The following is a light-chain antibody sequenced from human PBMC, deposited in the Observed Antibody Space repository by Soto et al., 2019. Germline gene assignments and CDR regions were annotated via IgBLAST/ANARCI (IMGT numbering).Light chain of an antibody. CDR3: QQYNNWPPWT. Sequence: EIVLTQSRGTLSLSPGEGATLSCRSIQSISSNKVAWYQQKPGQAPRLLIYGASTRATGIPARFSGSGSGTEFTLTISSLQSEDFAVYYCQQYNNWPPWTFGQGTKVDIK. CDR2: GAS. J-gene: IGKJ1*01. CDR1: QSISSN. V-gene: IGKV3-15*01.